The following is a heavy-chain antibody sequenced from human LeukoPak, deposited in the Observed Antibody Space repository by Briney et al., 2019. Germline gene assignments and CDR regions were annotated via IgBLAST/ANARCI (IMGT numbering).Heavy chain of an antibody. CDR1: GFIFSSYA. Sequence: GGSLRLSCAASGFIFSSYAMSWVRQAPGKGLEWVSTISGSGGSTYYADSVKGRFTISRDNSKNTVYLQMNSLRAEDTAVYYCAKDRSRINDVCHGDFDYWGQGTLVTVSS. CDR2: ISGSGGST. J-gene: IGHJ4*02. V-gene: IGHV3-23*01. D-gene: IGHD2-8*01. CDR3: AKDRSRINDVCHGDFDY.